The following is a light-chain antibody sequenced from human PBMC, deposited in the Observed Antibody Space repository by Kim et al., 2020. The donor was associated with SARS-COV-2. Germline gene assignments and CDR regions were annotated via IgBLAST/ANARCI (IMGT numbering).Light chain of an antibody. V-gene: IGLV2-14*03. Sequence: QSALTHPASVSGSPGQSITISCTGTSSLVGAYNYVSWYQQHPDKAPKLIIYDVSYRPSGVSTRFSGSKSGNTASLTISWLQAADEADYYCTSYTGADIVLFGGGTQLTVL. CDR1: SSLVGAYNY. J-gene: IGLJ3*02. CDR2: DVS. CDR3: TSYTGADIVL.